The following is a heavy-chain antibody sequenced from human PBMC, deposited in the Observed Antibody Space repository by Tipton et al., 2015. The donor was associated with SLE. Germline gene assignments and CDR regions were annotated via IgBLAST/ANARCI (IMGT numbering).Heavy chain of an antibody. J-gene: IGHJ4*02. CDR2: IWYDGSNK. CDR3: ARDTSVDFDY. V-gene: IGHV3-33*01. Sequence: SLRLSCAASGFTFSNYDIHWVRRAPGKGLEWVAVIWYDGSNKYYADSVKGRFTISRDSAKNTVYLQMNSLRAEDTAVYYCARDTSVDFDYWGQGTLVTVSS. CDR1: GFTFSNYD. D-gene: IGHD4-23*01.